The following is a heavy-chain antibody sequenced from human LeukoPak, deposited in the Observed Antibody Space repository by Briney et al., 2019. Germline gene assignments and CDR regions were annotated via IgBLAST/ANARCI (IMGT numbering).Heavy chain of an antibody. CDR2: ISYDGSNK. J-gene: IGHJ4*02. Sequence: GGSLRLSCAASGFTFSSYAMHWVRQAPGKGLEWVAVISYDGSNKYYADSVKGRFTISRDNSKNTLYLQMNSLRAEDTAVYYCASHGDYIFDYWGQGTLVTVSS. D-gene: IGHD4-17*01. V-gene: IGHV3-30-3*01. CDR1: GFTFSSYA. CDR3: ASHGDYIFDY.